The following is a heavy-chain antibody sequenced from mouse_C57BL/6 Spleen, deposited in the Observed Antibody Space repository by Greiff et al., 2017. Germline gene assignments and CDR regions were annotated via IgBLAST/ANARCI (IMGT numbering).Heavy chain of an antibody. J-gene: IGHJ4*01. CDR2: IDPETGGT. V-gene: IGHV1-15*01. CDR3: TRYDYDPYYAMDY. D-gene: IGHD2-4*01. CDR1: GYTFTDYE. Sequence: QVQLQQSGAELVRPGASVTLSCKASGYTFTDYEMHWVMQTPVHGLEWIGAIDPETGGTAYNQKFKGKAILTADKSSSTAYMELRSLTSEDSAVYYCTRYDYDPYYAMDYWGQGTSVTVSS.